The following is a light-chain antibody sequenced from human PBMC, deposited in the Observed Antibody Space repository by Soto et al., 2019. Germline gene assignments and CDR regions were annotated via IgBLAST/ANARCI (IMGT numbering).Light chain of an antibody. CDR2: AAS. CDR1: QTIDHH. J-gene: IGKJ1*01. CDR3: QQSYSTTWT. V-gene: IGKV1-39*01. Sequence: DIQMTQSPSSLSASVGDRVTITCRASQTIDHHLNWYQHKPGRAPKLLMDAASRMQSRVPSRFSGSGTGTEFTLTINSLQPEDFATYYCQQSYSTTWTFGQGTRVEVK.